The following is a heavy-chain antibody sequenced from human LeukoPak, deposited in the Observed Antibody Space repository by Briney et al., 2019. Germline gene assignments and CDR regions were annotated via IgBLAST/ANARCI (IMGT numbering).Heavy chain of an antibody. Sequence: GGSPRLSCAASGFTFSSYGMHWVRQAPGKGLEWVAFIRYDGSNKYYADSVKGRFTISRDNSKNTLYLQMNSLRAEDTAVYYCANGHAVTTDYWGQGTLVTVSS. CDR1: GFTFSSYG. CDR3: ANGHAVTTDY. CDR2: IRYDGSNK. D-gene: IGHD4-17*01. J-gene: IGHJ4*02. V-gene: IGHV3-30*02.